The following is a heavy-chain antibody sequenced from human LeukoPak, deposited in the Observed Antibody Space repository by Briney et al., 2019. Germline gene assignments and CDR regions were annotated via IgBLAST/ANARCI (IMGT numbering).Heavy chain of an antibody. CDR3: ARALYCSSTSCYYYYGMDV. CDR2: IIPILGIA. D-gene: IGHD2-2*01. Sequence: SVKVSCKASGGTFSSYTISWVRQAPGQGLEWMGRIIPILGIANYAQKFQGRVTITADKSTSTAYMELSSLRSEDTAVYYCARALYCSSTSCYYYYGMDVWGQGTTITVSS. CDR1: GGTFSSYT. J-gene: IGHJ6*02. V-gene: IGHV1-69*02.